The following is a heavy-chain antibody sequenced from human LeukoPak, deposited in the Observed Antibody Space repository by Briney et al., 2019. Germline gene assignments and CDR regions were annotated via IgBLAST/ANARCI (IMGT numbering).Heavy chain of an antibody. Sequence: GGSLRLSCAASGFTFSSYAMSWVRQAPGKGLEWVSAISGSGGSTYYADSVKGRFTISRDNSKNTLYLQMNSLRAEDTAVYYCAKAKRELVVITTALDHWGQGTLVTVSS. V-gene: IGHV3-23*01. CDR2: ISGSGGST. D-gene: IGHD3-22*01. J-gene: IGHJ4*02. CDR1: GFTFSSYA. CDR3: AKAKRELVVITTALDH.